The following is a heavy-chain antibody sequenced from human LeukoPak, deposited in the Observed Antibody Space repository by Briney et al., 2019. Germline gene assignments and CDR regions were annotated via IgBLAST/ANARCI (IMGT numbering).Heavy chain of an antibody. CDR3: ARAKRGYSGYDYRFDY. J-gene: IGHJ4*02. CDR1: GGPFSGYY. V-gene: IGHV4-34*01. CDR2: INHSGST. D-gene: IGHD5-12*01. Sequence: KPSETLSLTCAVYGGPFSGYYWSWIRQPPGKGLEWIGEINHSGSTNYNPSLKSRVTISVDTSKNQFSLKLSSVTAADTAVYYCARAKRGYSGYDYRFDYWGQGTLVTVSS.